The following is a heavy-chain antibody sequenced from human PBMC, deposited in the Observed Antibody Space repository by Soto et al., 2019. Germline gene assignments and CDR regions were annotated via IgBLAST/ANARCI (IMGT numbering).Heavy chain of an antibody. Sequence: LSCAASGLTFSRYWMHWVRQAPGKGLEWVSRASPDGTSTSYADSVKGRFTISRDNAKNTLFMQMNGLRAEDTAVYYCTRHGSGDYFLFDPWGQGTLVTVSS. J-gene: IGHJ5*02. CDR3: TRHGSGDYFLFDP. V-gene: IGHV3-74*01. CDR1: GLTFSRYW. D-gene: IGHD3-10*01. CDR2: ASPDGTST.